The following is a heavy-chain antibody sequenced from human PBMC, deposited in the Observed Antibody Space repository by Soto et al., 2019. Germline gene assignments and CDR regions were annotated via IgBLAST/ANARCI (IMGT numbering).Heavy chain of an antibody. CDR1: GGSISSSSYY. J-gene: IGHJ5*02. V-gene: IGHV4-39*01. Sequence: SETLSRTCTVSGGSISSSSYYWGWIRQPPGKGLEWIGSIYYSGSTYYNPSLKSRVTISVDTSRNQFSLKLSSVPAADTAVYYCARLGYSNSAWFDPWGQGTLVTVSS. CDR3: ARLGYSNSAWFDP. D-gene: IGHD6-6*01. CDR2: IYYSGST.